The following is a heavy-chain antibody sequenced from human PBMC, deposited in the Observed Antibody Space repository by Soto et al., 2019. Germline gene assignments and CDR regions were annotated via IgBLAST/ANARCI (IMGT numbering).Heavy chain of an antibody. Sequence: GGSLRLSFAASGFSFSDYGMPWVRQAPGKVLAWVAVIWSDGTKKYYGASVEGRFTISRVNSKSTIYLQMSSLRVDDTAVDYCARDDLGYWLKSSCAASDCTALDLWGQGTLVTVCS. CDR1: GFSFSDYG. CDR2: IWSDGTKK. J-gene: IGHJ5*02. D-gene: IGHD2-2*01. V-gene: IGHV3-33*01. CDR3: ARDDLGYWLKSSCAASDCTALDL.